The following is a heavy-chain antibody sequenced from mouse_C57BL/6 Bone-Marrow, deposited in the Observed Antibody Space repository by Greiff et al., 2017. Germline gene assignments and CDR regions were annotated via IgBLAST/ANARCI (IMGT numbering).Heavy chain of an antibody. CDR3: TIPIATVVAGDY. D-gene: IGHD1-1*01. Sequence: VQLQQSGAELVRPGASVTLSCTASGLNIKDSYMHWVKQRPEQGLAGIGRFDPEVGDTEYAPKFQGKAPMTADTSSNTASLQLDSLASESTAVYYCTIPIATVVAGDYWGQGTTLTVSS. J-gene: IGHJ2*01. CDR1: GLNIKDSY. CDR2: FDPEVGDT. V-gene: IGHV14-1*01.